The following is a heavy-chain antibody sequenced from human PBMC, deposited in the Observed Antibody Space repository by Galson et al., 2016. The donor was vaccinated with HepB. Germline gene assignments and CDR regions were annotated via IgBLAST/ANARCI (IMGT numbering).Heavy chain of an antibody. D-gene: IGHD3-9*01. V-gene: IGHV4-4*02. J-gene: IGHJ4*02. CDR2: INHAGST. CDR1: GGSISTNNW. Sequence: SETLSLTCIVSGGSISTNNWWSWVRQSPGKGLEWIGEINHAGSTKYNPSLKSRVTISGDMSRNQFSLRLSSVTAADTAVYYCARGLDILTGHYYFDYWGQATLVTVSS. CDR3: ARGLDILTGHYYFDY.